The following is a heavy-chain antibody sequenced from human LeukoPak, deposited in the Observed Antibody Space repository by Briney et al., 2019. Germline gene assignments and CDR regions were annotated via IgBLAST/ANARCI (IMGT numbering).Heavy chain of an antibody. CDR1: GGSISSSSYY. D-gene: IGHD3-22*01. CDR3: ARGEDYYDQWYFDY. J-gene: IGHJ4*02. Sequence: SETLSLTCTVSGGSISSSSYYWGWIRQPPGKGLEWIGSINYGGSTYYNPSLKSRVTISVDTSKNQFSLKLSSLTAADTAVYYCARGEDYYDQWYFDYWGQGTLVTVSS. CDR2: INYGGST. V-gene: IGHV4-39*01.